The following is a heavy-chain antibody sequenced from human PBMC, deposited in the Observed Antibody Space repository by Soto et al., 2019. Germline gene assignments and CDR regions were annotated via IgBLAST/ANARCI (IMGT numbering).Heavy chain of an antibody. Sequence: PSETLSLTCTVSGGSISSYYWSWIRRPPGKGLEWIGYIYNGGSTHSNPSLQSRVTISVDTSKNQFSLKLSSVTAADTGIYYCARARITMVREVIKYNMDVWGQGTTVTVSS. CDR2: IYNGGST. V-gene: IGHV4-59*01. D-gene: IGHD3-10*01. CDR1: GGSISSYY. CDR3: ARARITMVREVIKYNMDV. J-gene: IGHJ6*02.